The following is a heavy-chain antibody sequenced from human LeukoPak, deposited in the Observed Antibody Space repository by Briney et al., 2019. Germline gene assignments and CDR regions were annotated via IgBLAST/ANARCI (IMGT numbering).Heavy chain of an antibody. CDR2: ISYDGSNK. CDR3: AKDGSSGWPFDY. J-gene: IGHJ4*02. D-gene: IGHD6-19*01. Sequence: GGSLRLSCAASGFTFSNYGMHWVRQAPGKGLEWVAVISYDGSNKYYADSVKGRFTISRDNSKNTLYLQMNSLRAEDTAVYYCAKDGSSGWPFDYWGQGTLVTVSS. CDR1: GFTFSNYG. V-gene: IGHV3-30*18.